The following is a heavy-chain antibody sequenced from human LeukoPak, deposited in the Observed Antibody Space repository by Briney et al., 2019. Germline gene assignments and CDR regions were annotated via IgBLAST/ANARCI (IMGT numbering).Heavy chain of an antibody. CDR2: IYHSGST. J-gene: IGHJ4*02. CDR1: GGSISSGGYY. Sequence: SQTLSLTCTVSGGSISSGGYYWSWIRQPPGKGLEWIGYIYHSGSTYYNPSLKSRVTISVDRSKNQFSLKLSSVTAADTAVYYCARGQLEPIADPWDYWGQGTLVTVSS. V-gene: IGHV4-30-2*01. CDR3: ARGQLEPIADPWDY. D-gene: IGHD1-1*01.